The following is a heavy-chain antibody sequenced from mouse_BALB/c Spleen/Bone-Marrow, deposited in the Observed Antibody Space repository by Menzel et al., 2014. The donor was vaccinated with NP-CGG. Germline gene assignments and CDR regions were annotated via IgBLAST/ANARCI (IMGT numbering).Heavy chain of an antibody. CDR2: IHYSGST. V-gene: IGHV3-1*02. Sequence: EVQLQQSGPDPAKPSQSLSLTCTVTDYSITSGYSWHWIRQFPGNKLEWMGYIHYSGSTNNNPSLKSRISITRDTSKNQFFLQLNSVATEDTATYYCARFDGTYAMDYWGQGTSVTVSS. CDR1: DYSITSGYS. J-gene: IGHJ4*01. D-gene: IGHD2-1*01. CDR3: ARFDGTYAMDY.